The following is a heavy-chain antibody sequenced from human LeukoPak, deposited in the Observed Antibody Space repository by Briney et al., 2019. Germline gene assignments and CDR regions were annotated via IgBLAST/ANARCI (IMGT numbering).Heavy chain of an antibody. CDR1: EFTFSSYE. D-gene: IGHD3-10*02. CDR2: ISSSGSTI. Sequence: PGGALRLPFPASEFTFSSYEINWVRQPPGKGLEWVSYISSSGSTIYYADSVKGRFTISRDNAKNSLYLQMNSLRAEDTAVYYCAELSITMIGGVWGKGTTVTISS. V-gene: IGHV3-48*03. CDR3: AELSITMIGGV. J-gene: IGHJ6*04.